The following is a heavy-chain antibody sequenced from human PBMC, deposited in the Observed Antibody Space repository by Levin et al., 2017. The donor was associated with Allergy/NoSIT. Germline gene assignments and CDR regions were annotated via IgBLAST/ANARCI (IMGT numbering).Heavy chain of an antibody. CDR3: ASGHSAY. CDR1: GLNISKFW. J-gene: IGHJ4*02. V-gene: IGHV3-7*01. CDR2: IRQDGSDK. Sequence: TGESLKISCAVSGLNISKFWMTWVRQAPGEGLQWVANIRQDGSDKYYVDSVKGRFTVSRDTAKNSVFLQMNSLRVEDTAVYYCASGHSAYWGQGTLVTVSS.